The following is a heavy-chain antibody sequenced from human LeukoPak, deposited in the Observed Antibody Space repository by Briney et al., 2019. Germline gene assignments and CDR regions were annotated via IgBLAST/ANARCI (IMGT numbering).Heavy chain of an antibody. D-gene: IGHD2-15*01. CDR2: ISSTGSPI. CDR1: GFTFSRFG. V-gene: IGHV3-48*02. Sequence: GGSLRLSCAASGFTFSRFGMNWVRQAQGKGLEWVSYISSTGSPIYYADPVKGRFTSSRDNAKNSLYLQMNSLRDDDTAVYYCAQKGGTDYWGQGTLVTVSS. CDR3: AQKGGTDY. J-gene: IGHJ4*02.